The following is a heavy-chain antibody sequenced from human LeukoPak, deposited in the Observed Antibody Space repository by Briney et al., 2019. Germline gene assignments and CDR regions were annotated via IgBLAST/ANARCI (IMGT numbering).Heavy chain of an antibody. J-gene: IGHJ4*02. D-gene: IGHD6-13*01. CDR2: IYSGGST. CDR1: GFTVSSNY. V-gene: IGHV3-66*01. CDR3: ASLASSSWYRGLFY. Sequence: GGSLRLSCAASGFTVSSNYMSWVRQAPGKGLEWVSVIYSGGSTYYADSVKGRFTISRHNSKNTLYLQMNSLRAEDTAVYYCASLASSSWYRGLFYWGQGTLVTVSS.